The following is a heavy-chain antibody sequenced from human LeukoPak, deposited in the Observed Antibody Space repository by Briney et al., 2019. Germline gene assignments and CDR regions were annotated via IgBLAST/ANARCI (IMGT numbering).Heavy chain of an antibody. J-gene: IGHJ5*02. D-gene: IGHD3-10*01. CDR3: ARDQDMVRGVIIRYNWFDR. CDR1: GYTFTSYG. Sequence: ASVKVSCKASGYTFTSYGISWVRQAPGQGLEWMGWISAYNGNTNYAQKLQGRVTMTTDTSTSTAYMELRSLRSDDTAVYYCARDQDMVRGVIIRYNWFDRWGHGTLVTVSS. V-gene: IGHV1-18*04. CDR2: ISAYNGNT.